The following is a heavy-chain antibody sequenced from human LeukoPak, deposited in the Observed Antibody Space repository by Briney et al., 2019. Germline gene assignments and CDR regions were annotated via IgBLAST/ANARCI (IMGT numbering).Heavy chain of an antibody. J-gene: IGHJ4*02. CDR1: GGSISDYY. CDR3: ARRKRGSGGPFDY. V-gene: IGHV4-59*08. D-gene: IGHD6-19*01. CDR2: MDYSGST. Sequence: SETLSLTCTVSGGSISDYYLTWIRQSPGPGLEWIGYMDYSGSTAYNPSLKSRVTISIDTSKKQFSLELSSVTAADTAIYFCARRKRGSGGPFDYWGQGTLVTVSS.